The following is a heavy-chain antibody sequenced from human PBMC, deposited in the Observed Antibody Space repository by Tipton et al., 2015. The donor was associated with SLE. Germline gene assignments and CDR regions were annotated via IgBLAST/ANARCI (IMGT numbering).Heavy chain of an antibody. CDR3: ASFPYGYYMDI. Sequence: TLSLTCAVSGASISSSNWWIWVRQSPGKGLEWIGEISHRETPRYNPSLKSRVIISLDESQNQFSLKLNSVTPEDTAVYYCASFPYGYYMDIWGKGTTATVSS. CDR1: GASISSSNW. CDR2: ISHRETP. V-gene: IGHV4-4*02. D-gene: IGHD2-8*01. J-gene: IGHJ6*03.